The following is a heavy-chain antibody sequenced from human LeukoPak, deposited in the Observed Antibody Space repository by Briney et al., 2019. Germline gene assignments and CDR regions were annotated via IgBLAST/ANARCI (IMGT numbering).Heavy chain of an antibody. CDR3: AREYLVGYSSSWHSGWFDP. Sequence: ASVKVSCKASVYTFTTYYMYWVRQAPGQGLEWMGAIKPSGGRTSYAQKFQDRVTMTWDMSTSTVYMALSSLRSEDTAVYYCAREYLVGYSSSWHSGWFDPWGQGTLVTVSS. CDR2: IKPSGGRT. CDR1: VYTFTTYY. J-gene: IGHJ5*02. D-gene: IGHD6-13*01. V-gene: IGHV1-46*01.